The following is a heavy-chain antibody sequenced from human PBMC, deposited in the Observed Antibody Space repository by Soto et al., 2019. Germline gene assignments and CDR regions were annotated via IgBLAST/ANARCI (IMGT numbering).Heavy chain of an antibody. CDR2: IYWDDDK. CDR1: GFSLSTSGVG. CDR3: AAFVVVPAAIPAPFDY. V-gene: IGHV2-5*02. D-gene: IGHD2-2*01. Sequence: QITLKESGPTLVKPTQTLTLTCTFSGFSLSTSGVGVGWIRQPPGKALEWLALIYWDDDKRYSPSLKSRLTITQDTSKNQVVLTITHMDPVDTATYYCAAFVVVPAAIPAPFDYWGQGTPVTVSS. J-gene: IGHJ4*02.